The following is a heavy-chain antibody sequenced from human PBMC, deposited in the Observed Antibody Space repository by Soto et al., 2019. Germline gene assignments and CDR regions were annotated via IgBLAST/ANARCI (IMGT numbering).Heavy chain of an antibody. J-gene: IGHJ4*02. CDR2: GSYSGTT. CDR1: GVSVSSGSFY. Sequence: SETLSLTCTVSGVSVSSGSFYWAWIRQPPGKGLEWIGFGSYSGTTNYKPSLKSRVTISVDTSRSQISLKVTSLTAADTAVYYCARGATVTQYDYWGQGTLVTVSS. D-gene: IGHD4-17*01. V-gene: IGHV4-61*01. CDR3: ARGATVTQYDY.